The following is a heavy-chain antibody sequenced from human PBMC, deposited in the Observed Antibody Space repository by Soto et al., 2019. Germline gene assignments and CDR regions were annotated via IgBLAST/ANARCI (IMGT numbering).Heavy chain of an antibody. Sequence: GGSLRLSCAASGFTFSSYAMSWVRQAPGKGLEWVSAISGSGGSTYYADSVKGRFTISRDNSKNTLYLQMNSLRAEDTAVEYGAEDCTYDYGDYGGVAFDIWGQGTMVTVSS. J-gene: IGHJ3*02. D-gene: IGHD4-17*01. CDR3: AEDCTYDYGDYGGVAFDI. CDR1: GFTFSSYA. V-gene: IGHV3-23*01. CDR2: ISGSGGST.